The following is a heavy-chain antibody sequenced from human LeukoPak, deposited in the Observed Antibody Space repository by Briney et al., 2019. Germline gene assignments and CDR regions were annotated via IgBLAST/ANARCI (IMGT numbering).Heavy chain of an antibody. CDR3: ARAGQGIAAASV. CDR2: IVPIFGTA. V-gene: IGHV1-69*13. D-gene: IGHD6-13*01. Sequence: ASVKVSCKASGGSFSSYSITWVRQAPGQGLEWMGGIVPIFGTANYAQKFQGRVTITADESTSTAYMELSSLRSEDTAVYYCARAGQGIAAASVWGQETLVTVSS. J-gene: IGHJ4*02. CDR1: GGSFSSYS.